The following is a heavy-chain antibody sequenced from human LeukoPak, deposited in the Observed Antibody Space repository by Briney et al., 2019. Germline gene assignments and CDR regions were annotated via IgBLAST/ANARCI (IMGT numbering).Heavy chain of an antibody. V-gene: IGHV3-30*04. CDR2: ISYDGSNK. Sequence: GGSLRLSCAASGFTFSSYAMHRVRQAPGKGLEWVAVISYDGSNKYYADSVKGRFTIPRDNSKNTLYLQMNSLRAEDTAVYYCARDSVAAFDYWGQGTLVTVSS. CDR1: GFTFSSYA. J-gene: IGHJ4*02. CDR3: ARDSVAAFDY. D-gene: IGHD4-23*01.